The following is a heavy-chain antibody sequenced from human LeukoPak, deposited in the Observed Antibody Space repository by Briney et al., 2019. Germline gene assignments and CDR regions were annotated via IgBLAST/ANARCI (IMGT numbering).Heavy chain of an antibody. CDR1: GFTFSNFW. V-gene: IGHV3-74*01. J-gene: IGHJ4*02. CDR3: ARVLMDAQGYSKSDY. CDR2: IYGDGSFT. D-gene: IGHD4-11*01. Sequence: GGSLRLSCAASGFTFSNFWMHWVRQAPGKGLVWVALIYGDGSFTRYADSVKGRFTISRDNAKNTVYLQMNSLRVEDTAVYYCARVLMDAQGYSKSDYWGQGTLVTVSS.